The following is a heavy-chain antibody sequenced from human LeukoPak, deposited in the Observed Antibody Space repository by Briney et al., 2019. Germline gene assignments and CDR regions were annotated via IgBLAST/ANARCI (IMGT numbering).Heavy chain of an antibody. CDR2: IIPIFGTA. CDR1: GGTFSSYA. Sequence: SVKVSCKASGGTFSSYAISWVRQAPGQGLEWMGGIIPIFGTANYAQKFQGRVTITADESTSTAYMELSSLRSEDTAVYYCARHRTYSSSWYYYYYGMDVWGQGATVTVSS. V-gene: IGHV1-69*13. CDR3: ARHRTYSSSWYYYYYGMDV. D-gene: IGHD6-13*01. J-gene: IGHJ6*02.